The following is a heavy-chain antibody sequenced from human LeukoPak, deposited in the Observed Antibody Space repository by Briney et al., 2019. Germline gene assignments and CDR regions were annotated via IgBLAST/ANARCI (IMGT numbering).Heavy chain of an antibody. J-gene: IGHJ5*02. CDR3: AKGSRWDCSSTTCYPYNWFDP. Sequence: GGSLRLSCAASGFTFSSYAMTWLRQAPGKGLEWVSGISGSGGSPYYADSVKGRFTISRDNSKNTLYLQMNSLRAEDTAVYYCAKGSRWDCSSTTCYPYNWFDPWGQGTLVTVSS. V-gene: IGHV3-23*01. CDR2: ISGSGGSP. CDR1: GFTFSSYA. D-gene: IGHD2-2*01.